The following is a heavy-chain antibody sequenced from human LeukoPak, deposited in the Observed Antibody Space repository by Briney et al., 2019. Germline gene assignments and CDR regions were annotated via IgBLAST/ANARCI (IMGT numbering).Heavy chain of an antibody. CDR2: ISSSGSTI. V-gene: IGHV3-11*01. CDR3: AREAYYDSSGSFDY. Sequence: GGSLRLSCAASAFTFSDYYMSWIPQAPGTGLEWVSYISSSGSTIYYTDSVKGRFTISRDNAKNSLYLQMNSLRAEDTAVYYCAREAYYDSSGSFDYWGQGTLVTVSS. J-gene: IGHJ4*02. D-gene: IGHD3-22*01. CDR1: AFTFSDYY.